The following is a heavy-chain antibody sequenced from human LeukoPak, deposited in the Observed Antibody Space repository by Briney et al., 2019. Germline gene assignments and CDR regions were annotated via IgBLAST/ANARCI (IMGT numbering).Heavy chain of an antibody. D-gene: IGHD1-26*01. V-gene: IGHV3-23*01. CDR1: GFTFTSYG. CDR2: ISMTGAST. Sequence: GGSLRLSCAASGFTFTSYGMHWVRQGPGKGLEWVSGISMTGASTYYTDSVKGRFTISRDNSKKTLYLQMNSLRAEDTAVYYCAKDPFVFESGSYLIDYWGQGTLVTVSS. J-gene: IGHJ4*02. CDR3: AKDPFVFESGSYLIDY.